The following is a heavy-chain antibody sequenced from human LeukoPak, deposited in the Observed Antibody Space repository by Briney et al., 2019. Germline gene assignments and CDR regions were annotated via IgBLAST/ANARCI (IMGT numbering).Heavy chain of an antibody. CDR3: ARGRDY. CDR2: INHSGST. CDR1: GESFSGYY. V-gene: IGHV4-34*01. Sequence: SETLSLTCAVYGESFSGYYWSWIRQPPGKGLEWIGEINHSGSTNYNPSLKSRVTISVDTSKNQFSLKLSSVTAADTAVYYCARGRDYWGQGTLVTVSS. J-gene: IGHJ4*02.